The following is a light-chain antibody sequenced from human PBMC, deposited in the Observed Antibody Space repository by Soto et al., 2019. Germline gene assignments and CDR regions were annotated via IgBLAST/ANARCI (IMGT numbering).Light chain of an antibody. CDR1: SSNIGAGYD. J-gene: IGLJ3*02. V-gene: IGLV1-40*01. CDR3: CLSPGSLTWL. Sequence: QLVLTQPPSVSGAPGQRVTISCTGSSSNIGAGYDVHWYQQFPGTAPKLLIYGNSNRPSGVPDRFSGSKSGTSASLAITGLQAEDEAEYYCCLSPGSLTWLFGGGTKLTVL. CDR2: GNS.